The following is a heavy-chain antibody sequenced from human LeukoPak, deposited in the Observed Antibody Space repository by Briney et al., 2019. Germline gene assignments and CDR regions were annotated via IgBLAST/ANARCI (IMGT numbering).Heavy chain of an antibody. CDR2: MNPNSGNT. CDR1: GYTFTGYY. J-gene: IGHJ5*02. V-gene: IGHV1-8*03. CDR3: ARVFPSNYYDSSGYYLNWFDP. D-gene: IGHD3-22*01. Sequence: ASVKVSCKASGYTFTGYYMHWVRQATGQGLEWMGWMNPNSGNTGYAQKFQGRVTITRNTSVSTAYMELSSLRSEDTAVYYCARVFPSNYYDSSGYYLNWFDPWGQGTLVTVSS.